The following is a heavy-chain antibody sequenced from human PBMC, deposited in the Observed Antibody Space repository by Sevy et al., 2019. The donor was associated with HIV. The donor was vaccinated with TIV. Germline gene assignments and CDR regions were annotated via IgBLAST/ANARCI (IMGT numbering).Heavy chain of an antibody. Sequence: GGSLRLPCKPSGFTFTSYAMNWVRQAPGKGLEGISTIYGSGGVTYYADSVKGRFTISRDKSKNTLYLQMNSLRTEDTALYYCAGGRYDSSGSFDALDIWGQGTMVTVSS. J-gene: IGHJ3*02. V-gene: IGHV3-23*05. CDR3: AGGRYDSSGSFDALDI. CDR2: IYGSGGVT. D-gene: IGHD3-22*01. CDR1: GFTFTSYA.